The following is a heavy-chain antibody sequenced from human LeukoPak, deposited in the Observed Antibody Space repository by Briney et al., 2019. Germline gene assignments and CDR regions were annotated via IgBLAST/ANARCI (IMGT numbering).Heavy chain of an antibody. J-gene: IGHJ6*02. CDR3: TKDYCGRFCSAV. CDR1: GFSFSAFG. D-gene: IGHD3-3*01. V-gene: IGHV3-23*01. Sequence: GGSLRLSCAASGFSFSAFGMNWVRQAPGKGLEGVSTITKNGDTTYYVDSVKGRFTISRDNSKNTLYLQMNSLRAEDTAKYYCTKDYCGRFCSAVWGQGTTVIVSS. CDR2: ITKNGDTT.